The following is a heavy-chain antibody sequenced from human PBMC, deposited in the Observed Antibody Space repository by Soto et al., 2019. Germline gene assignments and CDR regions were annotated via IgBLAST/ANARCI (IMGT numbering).Heavy chain of an antibody. CDR1: GGSISSSSFH. Sequence: QLQLQESGPGLVKPSETLSLTCTVSGGSISSSSFHWGWIRQPPGKGLEWIGSIYYSGSTYYSPSLKSRVTISVDTSKNQFSMKLRSVTAADTAVYYWARRERAAGTDWWFDPWGQGTLVTVSS. D-gene: IGHD6-13*01. CDR3: ARRERAAGTDWWFDP. J-gene: IGHJ5*02. CDR2: IYYSGST. V-gene: IGHV4-39*01.